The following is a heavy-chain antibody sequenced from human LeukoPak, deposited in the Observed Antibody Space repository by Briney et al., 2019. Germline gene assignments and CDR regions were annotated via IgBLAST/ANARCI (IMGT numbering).Heavy chain of an antibody. J-gene: IGHJ4*02. CDR3: ARSATGSGSYYGLDY. CDR2: INPSGGST. Sequence: ASVKVSCKASGYTFTSYYMHWVRQAPGQGLEWMGIINPSGGSTSYAQKFQGRVTMTRDMSTSTVYMELSSLRSEDTAVYYCARSATGSGSYYGLDYWGQGTLVTVSS. D-gene: IGHD1-26*01. CDR1: GYTFTSYY. V-gene: IGHV1-46*01.